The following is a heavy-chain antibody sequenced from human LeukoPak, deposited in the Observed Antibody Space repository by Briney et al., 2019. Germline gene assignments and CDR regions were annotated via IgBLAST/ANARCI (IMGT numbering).Heavy chain of an antibody. CDR3: ARRYSSSWYWNWYFDL. CDR1: GGSISSYY. V-gene: IGHV4-34*01. Sequence: PSETLSLTCTVSGGSISSYYRSWIRQPPGKGLEWIGEINHSGSTNYNPSLKSRVTISVDTSKNQFSLKLSSVTAADTAVYYCARRYSSSWYWNWYFDLWGRGTLVTVSS. D-gene: IGHD6-13*01. CDR2: INHSGST. J-gene: IGHJ2*01.